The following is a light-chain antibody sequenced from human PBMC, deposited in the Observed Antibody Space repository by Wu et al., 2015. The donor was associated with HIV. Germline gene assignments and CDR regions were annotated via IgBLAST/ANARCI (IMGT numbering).Light chain of an antibody. V-gene: IGKV1-5*03. CDR1: QNINNW. Sequence: DIQMTQSPSTLSGSVGDRVTITCRANQNINNWLAWYQQKPGKAPKFLMYKASSLESGVPSRFSGSGSGTEFTLTITSLQPDDFATYYCQQYNSYPYTFGQGTKLEIK. CDR3: QQYNSYPYT. CDR2: KAS. J-gene: IGKJ2*01.